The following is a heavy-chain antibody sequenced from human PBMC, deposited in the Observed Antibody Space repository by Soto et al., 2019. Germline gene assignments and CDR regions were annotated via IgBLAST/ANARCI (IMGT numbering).Heavy chain of an antibody. V-gene: IGHV2-5*02. CDR1: GFSLSTSGVG. CDR2: IYWDDDK. Sequence: QITLKESGPTLVKPTQTLTLTCTFSGFSLSTSGVGVGWIRQPPGKALEWLALIYWDDDKRYSPSLKSRLTITKATSKNQVVLTMTNMAPVDTATYSCAHSLKPWWYFDLWGRGTLVTVSS. J-gene: IGHJ2*01. CDR3: AHSLKPWWYFDL.